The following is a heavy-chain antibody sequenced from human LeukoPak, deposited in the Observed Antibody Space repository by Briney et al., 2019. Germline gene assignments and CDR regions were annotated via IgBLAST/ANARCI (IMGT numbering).Heavy chain of an antibody. Sequence: ASVKVSCKASGYTLTSYGISWVRQAPAQGLEWIGCISAYNGNINYAQKIQGRVTMPTDTSTSTAYMELRSLRCDDTAVYYCATVAGTGYDYWGQGTLVTASS. D-gene: IGHD3/OR15-3a*01. CDR1: GYTLTSYG. V-gene: IGHV1-18*01. J-gene: IGHJ4*02. CDR2: ISAYNGNI. CDR3: ATVAGTGYDY.